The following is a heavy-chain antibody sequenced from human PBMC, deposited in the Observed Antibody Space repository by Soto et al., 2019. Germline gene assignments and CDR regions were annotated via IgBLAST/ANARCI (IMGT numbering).Heavy chain of an antibody. D-gene: IGHD3-10*01. CDR3: TTKGFGVLHGSGDV. Sequence: SVTQPHPSTVSEGTIRSLTNHYSSKIKIPPGKGLEWIGYISKTGYTSYNPSLESRVMLSVDTSKNQCSLELTSVIAADAAVYYYTTKGFGVLHGSGDVWGQGPTVT. CDR1: EGTIRSLTNHY. V-gene: IGHV4-59*08. CDR2: ISKTGYT. J-gene: IGHJ6*02.